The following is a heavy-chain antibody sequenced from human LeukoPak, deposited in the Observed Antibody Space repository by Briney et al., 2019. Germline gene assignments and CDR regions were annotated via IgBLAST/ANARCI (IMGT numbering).Heavy chain of an antibody. D-gene: IGHD3-10*01. CDR1: GGSICSYY. V-gene: IGHV4-59*08. Sequence: SETLSLTSTVSGGSICSYYWSWIRQPPGKGLEWIGYIYYSGSTNSNPSLKSRVTISVDTSKNQFSLKLSSVTAADTAVYYCARQGSGSYYNSKAYYYYGMDVWGQGTTVTVSS. CDR3: ARQGSGSYYNSKAYYYYGMDV. J-gene: IGHJ6*02. CDR2: IYYSGST.